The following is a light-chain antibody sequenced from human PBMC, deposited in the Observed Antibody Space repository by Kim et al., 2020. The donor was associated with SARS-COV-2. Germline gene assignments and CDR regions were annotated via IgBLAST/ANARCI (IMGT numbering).Light chain of an antibody. CDR3: NSRTRSGNLRE. V-gene: IGLV3-19*01. J-gene: IGLJ2*01. CDR1: SLRSYY. CDR2: GKN. Sequence: SSELTQDPAVSVALGQTVRITCQGDSLRSYYASWYQQKPGQAPVLVIYGKNNRPSGIPDRFSGSSPGNTASLTITGAPGEDEADNYCNSRTRSGNLREFG.